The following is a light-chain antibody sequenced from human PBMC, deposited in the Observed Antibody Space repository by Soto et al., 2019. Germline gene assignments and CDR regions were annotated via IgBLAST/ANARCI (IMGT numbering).Light chain of an antibody. CDR3: SSYTSSRRV. CDR2: DVS. V-gene: IGLV2-14*01. J-gene: IGLJ2*01. CDR1: SSDVGGYNY. Sequence: SVLTQPASVSGSPGQSITISCTGTSSDVGGYNYVSWYQQHPGKAPKLMIYDVSNRPSGVSNRFSGSKSGNTASLTISGLQAEDEADYYCSSYTSSRRVFGGGTKVTVL.